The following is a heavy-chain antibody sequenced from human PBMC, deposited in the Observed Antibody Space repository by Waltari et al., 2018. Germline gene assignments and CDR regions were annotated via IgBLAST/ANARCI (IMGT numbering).Heavy chain of an antibody. D-gene: IGHD3-10*01. CDR2: ISWDGGST. V-gene: IGHV3-43D*04. CDR3: AKEKGGRFGGIGY. J-gene: IGHJ4*02. CDR1: GFTFDDYA. Sequence: EVQLVESGGVVVQPGGSLRLSCAASGFTFDDYAMHWVRQAPGKGLGWVSRISWDGGSTYYADSVKGRFTISRDNSKNSLYLQMNSLRAEDTALYYCAKEKGGRFGGIGYWGQGTLVTVSS.